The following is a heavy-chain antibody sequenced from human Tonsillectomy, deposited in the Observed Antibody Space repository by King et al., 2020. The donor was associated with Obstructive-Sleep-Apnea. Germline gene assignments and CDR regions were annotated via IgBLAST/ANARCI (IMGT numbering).Heavy chain of an antibody. V-gene: IGHV3-21*01. CDR1: GFTFSSYS. CDR2: ISSSSSYI. J-gene: IGHJ6*02. Sequence: VQLVESGGGLVKPGGSLRLSCAASGFTFSSYSMNWVRQAPGKGLEWVSSISSSSSYIYYADSVKGRFTISRDNAKNSLYLQMNSLRAEDTAVFYCAGWFGEPYYYYYGMDVWGQGTTVTVSS. D-gene: IGHD3-10*01. CDR3: AGWFGEPYYYYYGMDV.